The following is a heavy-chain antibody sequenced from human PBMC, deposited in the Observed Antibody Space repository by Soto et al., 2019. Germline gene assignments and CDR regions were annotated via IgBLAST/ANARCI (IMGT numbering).Heavy chain of an antibody. CDR1: GFTFSHHS. Sequence: GGSLRLSCSGSGFTFSHHSLYWVRQPRGKGLQCVSSISGSGGNIYYAESVKGRFTISRDNSKNTLYLQMTSLSSEDSAVYYCVKVSGYCTGGSCFSYFDYWGQGTPVTVSS. V-gene: IGHV3-64D*06. J-gene: IGHJ4*02. CDR3: VKVSGYCTGGSCFSYFDY. CDR2: ISGSGGNI. D-gene: IGHD2-15*01.